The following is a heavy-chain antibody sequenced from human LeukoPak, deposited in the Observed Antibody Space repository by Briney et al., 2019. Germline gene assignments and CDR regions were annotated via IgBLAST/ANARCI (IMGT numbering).Heavy chain of an antibody. J-gene: IGHJ4*02. CDR2: TYYRSKWYN. D-gene: IGHD6-19*01. CDR1: GDSVSSNSAA. CDR3: ARGEGTIAVAGFPFDY. Sequence: SQTLSLTCAISGDSVSSNSAAWNWIRQSPSRGLEWLGRTYYRSKWYNDYAVSVKSRITINPDTSKNQFSLQLNSVTPEDTAVYYCARGEGTIAVAGFPFDYWGQGTLVTVSS. V-gene: IGHV6-1*01.